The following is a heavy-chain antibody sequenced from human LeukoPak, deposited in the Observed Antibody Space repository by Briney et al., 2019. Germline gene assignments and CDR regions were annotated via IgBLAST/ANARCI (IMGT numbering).Heavy chain of an antibody. Sequence: GGSLRLSCAASGFTFSSYWMSWVRQAPRKGLDGVANIKQDGSEKYYVDSVKGRFTISRDNANNSLYLQMNSLRAEDTAVYYCARHDCSSISCYPNWFDPWGQGTLVTVSS. V-gene: IGHV3-7*01. CDR3: ARHDCSSISCYPNWFDP. J-gene: IGHJ5*02. CDR1: GFTFSSYW. CDR2: IKQDGSEK. D-gene: IGHD2-2*01.